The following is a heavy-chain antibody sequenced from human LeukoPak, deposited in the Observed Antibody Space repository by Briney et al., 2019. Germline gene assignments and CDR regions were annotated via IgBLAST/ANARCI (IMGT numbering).Heavy chain of an antibody. D-gene: IGHD3-9*01. CDR1: GGSISSSSYY. Sequence: SETLSLTCTVSGGSISSSSYYWGWIRQPPGKGLEWIGSIYYSGSTYYNPSLKSRVTISVDTSKNQFSLKLSSVTAADTAVYYCARSLGYINYDILTGYSPNWFDPWGQGTLVTVSS. CDR3: ARSLGYINYDILTGYSPNWFDP. CDR2: IYYSGST. J-gene: IGHJ5*02. V-gene: IGHV4-39*07.